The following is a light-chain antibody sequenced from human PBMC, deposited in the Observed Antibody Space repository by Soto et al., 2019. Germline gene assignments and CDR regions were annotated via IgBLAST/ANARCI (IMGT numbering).Light chain of an antibody. CDR1: QSIRSNY. J-gene: IGKJ1*01. CDR2: GAF. CDR3: HQYQSPPLT. Sequence: EIELTQSPGTLSLSPGERATLSCRASQSIRSNYVAWFQQKPGQAPRLLISGAFIRATGVPDRFNGSGSGTHFTLPISRMEPEDYAVYYCHQYQSPPLTVGPGTKVDIK. V-gene: IGKV3-20*01.